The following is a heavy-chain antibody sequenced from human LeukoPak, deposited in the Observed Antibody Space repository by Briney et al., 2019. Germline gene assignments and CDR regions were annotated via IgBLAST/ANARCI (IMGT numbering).Heavy chain of an antibody. CDR2: ISKDGSMK. CDR1: GFSFSNYA. CDR3: AGESFDF. Sequence: AGSLRLSCAASGFSFSNYAMAWVRQAPGKGLEWVAVISKDGSMKYYSDSVKGRFTVSRDNSIHTLYLEMNSLKTEDTAVYYCAGESFDFWSQGTMVTVSS. J-gene: IGHJ3*01. V-gene: IGHV3-30*04.